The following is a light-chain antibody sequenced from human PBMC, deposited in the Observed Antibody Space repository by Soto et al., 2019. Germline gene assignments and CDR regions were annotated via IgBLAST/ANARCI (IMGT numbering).Light chain of an antibody. J-gene: IGKJ1*01. CDR3: QQTYSAPPWT. CDR2: AAS. V-gene: IGKV1-39*01. CDR1: QSVSTY. Sequence: DIQMTQSPTSLSASVGDRVTISCRASQSVSTYLNWYQQRPGKAPKLLIYAASSVQSGVPPRFTGSGSGTDFILTISSLRPEDIVTYYCQQTYSAPPWTFGQGTRVEIK.